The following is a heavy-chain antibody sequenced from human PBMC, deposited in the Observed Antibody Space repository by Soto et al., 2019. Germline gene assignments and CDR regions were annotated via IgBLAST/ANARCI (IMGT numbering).Heavy chain of an antibody. Sequence: ASVKVSCKVSGYTLTELSIHWVRQAPGRGLEWMGGFDVEDVETIYAQRFQGRVSMTEDTSIDTAYMELSSLRSDDTAVYFCATSSIVVVPAADDALDIWGQGTMVTVSS. CDR3: ATSSIVVVPAADDALDI. V-gene: IGHV1-24*01. CDR2: FDVEDVET. CDR1: GYTLTELS. D-gene: IGHD2-2*01. J-gene: IGHJ3*02.